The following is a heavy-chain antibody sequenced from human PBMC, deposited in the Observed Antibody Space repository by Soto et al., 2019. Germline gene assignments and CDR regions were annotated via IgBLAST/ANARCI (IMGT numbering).Heavy chain of an antibody. Sequence: QVQLVESGGGVVQPGRSLRLSCAASGFTFSSYGMHWVRQAPGKGLEWVAVIWYDGSNKYYADSVKGRFTISRDNSKNTLYLQMNSLRAEDTAVYYCARGYVASARLDPWGQGTLVTVSS. CDR3: ARGYVASARLDP. V-gene: IGHV3-33*01. CDR1: GFTFSSYG. CDR2: IWYDGSNK. D-gene: IGHD6-6*01. J-gene: IGHJ5*02.